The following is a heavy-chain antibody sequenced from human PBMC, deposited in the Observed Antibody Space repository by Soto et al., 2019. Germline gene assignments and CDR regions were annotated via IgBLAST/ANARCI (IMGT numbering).Heavy chain of an antibody. CDR3: ARDSYNLSDY. D-gene: IGHD1-1*01. Sequence: SETVSLTCVVSGYFISSGYHWGWIRQPPGKGLEWIGSIYRSGTTYYNPSLKSRVTLSVDTSKNEFSLRLTSVTAADTAVYYCARDSYNLSDYWGQGALVTVS. CDR1: GYFISSGYH. J-gene: IGHJ4*02. V-gene: IGHV4-38-2*02. CDR2: IYRSGTT.